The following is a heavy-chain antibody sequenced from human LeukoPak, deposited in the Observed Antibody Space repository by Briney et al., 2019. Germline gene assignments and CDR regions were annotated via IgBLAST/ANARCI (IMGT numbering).Heavy chain of an antibody. D-gene: IGHD2-21*02. V-gene: IGHV3-23*01. J-gene: IGHJ4*02. Sequence: GGSLRLSCAASGFTFSSYAMSWVRQAPGKGLEWVSAISGSGGSTYYADSVKGRFTISRDNSKNTLYLQMNSLRAEDTAVYYCAKGPLWGVVVTAPRDYWGQGTLVTVSS. CDR2: ISGSGGST. CDR3: AKGPLWGVVVTAPRDY. CDR1: GFTFSSYA.